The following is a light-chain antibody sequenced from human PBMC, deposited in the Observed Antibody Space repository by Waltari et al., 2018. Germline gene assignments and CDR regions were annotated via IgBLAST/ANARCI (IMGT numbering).Light chain of an antibody. V-gene: IGLV2-11*01. J-gene: IGLJ3*02. Sequence: QSALTQPRSVSGSPGQSVTISCTGTNSDVGGYNYVSWYQQHADKAPKLMIYDVSNRPSGVPDRFSGSKSGTTASLTISGLQAEDEADYYCCSYAGRYTWVFGGGTKLTVL. CDR3: CSYAGRYTWV. CDR2: DVS. CDR1: NSDVGGYNY.